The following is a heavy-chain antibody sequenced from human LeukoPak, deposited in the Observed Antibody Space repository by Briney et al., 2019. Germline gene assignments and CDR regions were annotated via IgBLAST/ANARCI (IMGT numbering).Heavy chain of an antibody. Sequence: SETLSLTCTVSGGSISSSSYYWGWIRQPPGKGLEWIVCIYYIGSTSYNPSLQSRVTISVATPKNQFSLKLSSVAAPDRALYYCARHLRVVYNWFDPCGQGSLVTVSS. CDR2: IYYIGST. CDR3: ARHLRVVYNWFDP. J-gene: IGHJ5*02. CDR1: GGSISSSSYY. V-gene: IGHV4-39*01. D-gene: IGHD3-22*01.